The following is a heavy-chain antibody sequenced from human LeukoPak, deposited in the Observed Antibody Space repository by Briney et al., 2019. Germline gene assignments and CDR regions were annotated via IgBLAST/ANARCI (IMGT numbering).Heavy chain of an antibody. CDR1: GGSISSYY. Sequence: SETLSLTCTVSGGSISSYYWSWIRQPPGKGLEWIGYNYHSGSTYYNPSLKSRVTISVDRSKNQFSLKLSSVTAADTAVYYCARGPNYYYMDVWGKGTTVTVSS. V-gene: IGHV4-59*12. CDR2: NYHSGST. CDR3: ARGPNYYYMDV. J-gene: IGHJ6*03.